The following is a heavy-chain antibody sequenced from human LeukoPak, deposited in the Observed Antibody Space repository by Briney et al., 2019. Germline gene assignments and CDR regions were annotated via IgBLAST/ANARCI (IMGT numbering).Heavy chain of an antibody. D-gene: IGHD4-17*01. J-gene: IGHJ6*03. CDR1: GFTFRSYG. CDR3: AKADYGDFKENYYMDV. V-gene: IGHV3-30*02. Sequence: GGSLRLSCAASGFTFRSYGMHWVRQAPGKGLEWVSFISYTSHKYYTDSVKGRFTISRDNSRDTLYLQMSSLRAEDTAVYYCAKADYGDFKENYYMDVWGKGTTVTVSS. CDR2: ISYTSHK.